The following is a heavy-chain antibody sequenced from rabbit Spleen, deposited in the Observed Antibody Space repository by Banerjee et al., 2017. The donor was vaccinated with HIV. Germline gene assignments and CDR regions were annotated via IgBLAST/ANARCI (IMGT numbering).Heavy chain of an antibody. CDR1: GFSFSDKAV. Sequence: QSLEESGGDLVKPGASLTLTCTASGFSFSDKAVMCWVRQAPGKGLEWIACINAVTGRAVYASWAKGRFTFSKTSSTTVTLQMTSLTAADTATYFCARNYVNAFDPWGQGTLVTVS. J-gene: IGHJ2*01. D-gene: IGHD1-1*01. V-gene: IGHV1S40*01. CDR2: INAVTGRA. CDR3: ARNYVNAFDP.